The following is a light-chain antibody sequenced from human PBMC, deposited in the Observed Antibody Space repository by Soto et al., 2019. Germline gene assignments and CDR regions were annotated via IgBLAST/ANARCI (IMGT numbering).Light chain of an antibody. CDR1: QTVTVNS. CDR2: AAS. Sequence: EIVWTQSPGTLSLSPGEGATISCRASQTVTVNSLAWYQQTPGQTPRLLIYAASTRATGIPDRCNGRGSGTEFVLTISRLEPEDFEMYYCQQYGDSPFTFGPGTKVDI. J-gene: IGKJ3*01. CDR3: QQYGDSPFT. V-gene: IGKV3-20*01.